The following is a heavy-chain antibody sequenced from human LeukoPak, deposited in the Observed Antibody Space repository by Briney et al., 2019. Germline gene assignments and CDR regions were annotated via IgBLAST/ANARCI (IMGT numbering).Heavy chain of an antibody. CDR3: SRGHYGPDY. V-gene: IGHV3-74*01. D-gene: IGHD3-16*01. CDR1: GFAYSGSS. Sequence: GGSLRLSCTASGFAYSGSSMHWVRQAPGKGLEWVSGIQRDGSSPTYADSVKGRFTISRNNAKGSVYLQVNILRAEDTAVYYCSRGHYGPDYWGQGTLVTVSS. J-gene: IGHJ4*02. CDR2: IQRDGSSP.